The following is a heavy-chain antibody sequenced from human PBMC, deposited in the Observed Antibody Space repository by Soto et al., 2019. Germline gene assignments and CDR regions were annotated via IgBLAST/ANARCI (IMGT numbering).Heavy chain of an antibody. CDR2: FDPEDGET. J-gene: IGHJ6*02. V-gene: IGHV1-24*01. D-gene: IGHD1-1*01. CDR1: GYTLTELS. Sequence: ASVKVSCKVSGYTLTELSMHWVLQAPGKGREWMGGFDPEDGETIYAQKFQGRVTMTEDTSTDTAYMELSSLRSEDTAVYYCAGSPGTPQGDYYYGMDVWGQGTTVTVSS. CDR3: AGSPGTPQGDYYYGMDV.